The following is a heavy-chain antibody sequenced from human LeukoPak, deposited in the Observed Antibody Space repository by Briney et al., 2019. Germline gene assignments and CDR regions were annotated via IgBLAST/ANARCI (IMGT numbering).Heavy chain of an antibody. CDR3: ARGYCSSTSCYLWLVDP. CDR2: INPNSGGT. V-gene: IGHV1-2*02. D-gene: IGHD2-2*01. CDR1: GYTFTGDY. Sequence: RASVKVSCKASGYTFTGDYMHWVRQAPGQGLEWMGWINPNSGGTNYAQKFQGRVTMTRDTSISTAYMELSRLRSDDTAVYYCARGYCSSTSCYLWLVDPWGQGTLVTVSS. J-gene: IGHJ5*02.